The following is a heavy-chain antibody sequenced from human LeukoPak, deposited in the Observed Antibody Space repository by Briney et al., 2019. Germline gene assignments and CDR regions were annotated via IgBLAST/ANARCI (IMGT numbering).Heavy chain of an antibody. CDR1: GDSVTGYF. D-gene: IGHD2-15*01. J-gene: IGHJ4*02. Sequence: SETLSLTCTVFGDSVTGYFLNWFRHPPGKGLEWIGHIYKIGTTNYNPSLKSRLTISADTSKNQFSLQLRSVTAADTAVYYCVIGVGWQPDYWGQGALVTVSS. V-gene: IGHV4-59*02. CDR2: IYKIGTT. CDR3: VIGVGWQPDY.